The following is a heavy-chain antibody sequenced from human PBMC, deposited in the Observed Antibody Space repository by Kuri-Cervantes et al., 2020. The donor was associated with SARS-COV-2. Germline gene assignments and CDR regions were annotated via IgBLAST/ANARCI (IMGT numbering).Heavy chain of an antibody. CDR2: IIPILGTA. D-gene: IGHD6-6*01. CDR3: ARDCKDSSSSSTFDY. Sequence: SVKVSCKASGYTFTSYAISWVRQAPGQGLEWMGRIIPILGTANYAQKFQGRVAITADKSTSTAYMELSSLRSEDTAVYYCARDCKDSSSSSTFDYWGQGTLVTVSS. CDR1: GYTFTSYA. V-gene: IGHV1-69*04. J-gene: IGHJ4*02.